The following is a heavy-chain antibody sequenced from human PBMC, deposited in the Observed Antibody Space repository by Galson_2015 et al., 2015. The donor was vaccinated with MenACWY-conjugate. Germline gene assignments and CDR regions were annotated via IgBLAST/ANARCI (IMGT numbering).Heavy chain of an antibody. CDR1: GGSIRNDGYF. CDR3: ARGVNLASMAGY. V-gene: IGHV4-61*08. Sequence: SETLSLTCAVSGGSIRNDGYFWGWIRQPPGKGLEWIGCMYYSGSANYNPSLKSRVTISVDTSKNQFSLTMTSVTAADTAVYYCARGVNLASMAGYWGQGTLVTVSS. CDR2: MYYSGSA. J-gene: IGHJ4*02. D-gene: IGHD3-3*02.